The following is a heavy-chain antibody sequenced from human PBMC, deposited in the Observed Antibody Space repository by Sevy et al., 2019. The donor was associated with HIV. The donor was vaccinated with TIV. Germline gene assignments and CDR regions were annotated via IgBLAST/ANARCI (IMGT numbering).Heavy chain of an antibody. CDR3: ARRTRDCDGDTCYGTYFDI. V-gene: IGHV5-51*01. CDR1: GYTFTSSW. J-gene: IGHJ4*02. Sequence: GESLKISCQGSGYTFTSSWVDWVRQLPGKGLEWMGTIYPGDSDTRYSPSFQDQVTISVDKSTNTAFLQWASLRTSDTAMYYCARRTRDCDGDTCYGTYFDIWGQGTLVTVSS. D-gene: IGHD2-21*01. CDR2: IYPGDSDT.